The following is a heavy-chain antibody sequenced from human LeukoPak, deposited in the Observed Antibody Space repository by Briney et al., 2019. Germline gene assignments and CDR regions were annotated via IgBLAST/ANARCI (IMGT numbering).Heavy chain of an antibody. J-gene: IGHJ4*02. V-gene: IGHV1-69*05. CDR2: IIPIFGTA. Sequence: ASVKVSCKASGGTFSSYAISWVRQAPGQGLEWMGRIIPIFGTANYAQKFQGRVTITTYESTSTAYMELSSLRSADTAVYYCVRGVHYYDSSGYRRLLDYWGQGTLVTVSS. D-gene: IGHD3-22*01. CDR1: GGTFSSYA. CDR3: VRGVHYYDSSGYRRLLDY.